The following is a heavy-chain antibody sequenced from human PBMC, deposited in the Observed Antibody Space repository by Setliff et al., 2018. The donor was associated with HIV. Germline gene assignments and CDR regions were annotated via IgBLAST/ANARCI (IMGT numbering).Heavy chain of an antibody. J-gene: IGHJ6*03. CDR1: GASIRSDY. V-gene: IGHV4-59*01. CDR2: SHYSGST. CDR3: AREVGTRYMDV. Sequence: SETLSLTCTVSGASIRSDYWSWIRQPPGKGLEWIGYSHYSGSTIYSPSLTGRVTISVDTSKSQFSLRLSSVTAADTAVYYCAREVGTRYMDVWGKGTTVTVSS. D-gene: IGHD1-26*01.